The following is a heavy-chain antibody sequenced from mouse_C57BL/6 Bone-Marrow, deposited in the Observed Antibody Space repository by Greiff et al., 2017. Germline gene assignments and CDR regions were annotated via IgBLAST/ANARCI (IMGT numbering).Heavy chain of an antibody. CDR3: AIESETAQAPRAMDY. J-gene: IGHJ4*01. CDR2: IHPSDSDT. CDR1: GYTFTSYW. D-gene: IGHD3-2*02. V-gene: IGHV1-74*01. Sequence: QVQLQQPGAELVKPGASVKVSCKASGYTFTSYWMHWVKQRPGQGLEWIGRIHPSDSDTNYNQKFKGKDTLTVDKSSSTAYMQLSSLTSEDSAVYYCAIESETAQAPRAMDYWGQGTSVTVSS.